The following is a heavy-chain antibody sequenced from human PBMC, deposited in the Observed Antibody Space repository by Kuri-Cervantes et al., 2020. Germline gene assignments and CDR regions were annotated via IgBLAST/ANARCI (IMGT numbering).Heavy chain of an antibody. CDR3: ARDLRSPNAFDI. Sequence: SETLSLTCTVSGGSISSSSYYWSWIRQPPGKGLEWIGYILYSGSTNYNPSLKSRVTISIDTSENQFSLKLSSVTAADTAVYYCARDLRSPNAFDIWGQGTMVTVSS. V-gene: IGHV4-61*01. CDR1: GGSISSSSYY. D-gene: IGHD3-10*01. CDR2: ILYSGST. J-gene: IGHJ3*02.